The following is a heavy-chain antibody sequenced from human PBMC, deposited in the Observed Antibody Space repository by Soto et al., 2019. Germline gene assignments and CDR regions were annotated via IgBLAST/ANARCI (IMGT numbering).Heavy chain of an antibody. J-gene: IGHJ4*02. CDR2: IYYSGST. V-gene: IGHV4-30-4*01. D-gene: IGHD1-7*01. CDR1: GGSISSGDYY. CDR3: ARSTGTTEYYFDY. Sequence: LSLTCTVSGGSISSGDYYWSWIRQPPGKGLEWIGYIYYSGSTYYNPSLKSRVTISVDTSKNQFSLKLSSVTAADTAVYYCARSTGTTEYYFDYWGQGTLVTVST.